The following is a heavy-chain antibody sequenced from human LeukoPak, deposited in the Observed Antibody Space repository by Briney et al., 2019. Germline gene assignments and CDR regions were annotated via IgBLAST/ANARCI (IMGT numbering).Heavy chain of an antibody. CDR1: GFTFSSYG. D-gene: IGHD3-9*01. CDR2: ISYDGSNK. V-gene: IGHV3-30*18. J-gene: IGHJ4*02. CDR3: AKDPDKLRYFDWLTHFDY. Sequence: PGRSLRLSCAASGFTFSSYGMHWVRQAPGKGLEWVAVISYDGSNKYYADPVKGRFTISRDNSKNTLYLQMNSLRAEDTAVYYCAKDPDKLRYFDWLTHFDYWGQGTLVTVSS.